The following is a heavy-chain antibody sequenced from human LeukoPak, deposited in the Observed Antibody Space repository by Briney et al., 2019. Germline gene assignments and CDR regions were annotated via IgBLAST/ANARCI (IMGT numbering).Heavy chain of an antibody. J-gene: IGHJ6*03. D-gene: IGHD4-17*01. CDR3: ARATTVNNYYCYYMDV. V-gene: IGHV1-2*02. CDR2: INPNSGGT. Sequence: ASVKVSCKASGYTFTGYYMHWVRQAPGQGLEWMGWINPNSGGTNYAQKFQGRVTMTRDTSISTAYMELSRLRSDDTAVYYCARATTVNNYYCYYMDVWGKGTTVTISS. CDR1: GYTFTGYY.